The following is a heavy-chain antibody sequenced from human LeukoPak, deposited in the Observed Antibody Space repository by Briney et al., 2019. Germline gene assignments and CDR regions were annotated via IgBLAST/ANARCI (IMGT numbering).Heavy chain of an antibody. CDR1: GFTFDDYA. V-gene: IGHV3-9*01. D-gene: IGHD6-19*01. CDR2: ISWNSGSI. Sequence: GRSLRLSCAASGFTFDDYAMHWVRQAPGKGLGWVSGISWNSGSIGYADSVKGRFTISRDNAKNSLYLQMNSLRAEDTALYYCAKDKVAVAGSYWYFDLWGRGTLVTVSS. J-gene: IGHJ2*01. CDR3: AKDKVAVAGSYWYFDL.